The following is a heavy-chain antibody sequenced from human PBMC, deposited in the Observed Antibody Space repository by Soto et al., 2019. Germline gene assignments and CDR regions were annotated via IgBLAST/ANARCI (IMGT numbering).Heavy chain of an antibody. CDR1: GFTFSSYG. V-gene: IGHV3-30*18. CDR3: AKQEGSGSYPYYYYYGMDV. Sequence: QVQLVESGGGVVQPGRSLRLSCAASGFTFSSYGMHWVRQAPGKGLEWVAVISYDGSNKYYADSVKGRFTISRDNSKNTLYLQMNSLRAEDTAVYYCAKQEGSGSYPYYYYYGMDVWGQGTTVTVSS. D-gene: IGHD3-10*01. CDR2: ISYDGSNK. J-gene: IGHJ6*02.